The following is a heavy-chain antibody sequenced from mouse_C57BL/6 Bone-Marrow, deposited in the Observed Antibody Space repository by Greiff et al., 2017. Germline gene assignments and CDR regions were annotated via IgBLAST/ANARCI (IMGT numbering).Heavy chain of an antibody. D-gene: IGHD1-1*01. Sequence: EVQLQQSGAELVKPGASVKLSCTASGFNIKDYYMPWVKQRTEKGLEWIGRIDPEDGETKYAPNFQGTATITADTSSTTAYLQLSSLTSDDTAVYYCATLIYYCSPHWYFDVWGTGTTVTVSS. CDR2: IDPEDGET. V-gene: IGHV14-2*01. J-gene: IGHJ1*03. CDR1: GFNIKDYY. CDR3: ATLIYYCSPHWYFDV.